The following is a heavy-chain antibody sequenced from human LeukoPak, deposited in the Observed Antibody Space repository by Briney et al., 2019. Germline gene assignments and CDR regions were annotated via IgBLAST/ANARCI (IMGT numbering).Heavy chain of an antibody. CDR3: AREVSLTMVRGVASYYYYGMDV. V-gene: IGHV1-46*02. Sequence: ASVKVSCKASGYTFNNHYMYWVRQAPGQGLEWMGVINPSGGSTSYAQQFQGRVTMTRDTSTRTVYMEVNSLRSEDTAVYYCAREVSLTMVRGVASYYYYGMDVWGQGTTVTVSS. CDR2: INPSGGST. J-gene: IGHJ6*02. D-gene: IGHD3-10*01. CDR1: GYTFNNHY.